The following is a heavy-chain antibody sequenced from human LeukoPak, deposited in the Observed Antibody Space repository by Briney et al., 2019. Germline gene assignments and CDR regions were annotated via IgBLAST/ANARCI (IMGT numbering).Heavy chain of an antibody. CDR1: GFTFSSYA. J-gene: IGHJ3*02. CDR3: AREVRSLAFDI. V-gene: IGHV3-23*01. CDR2: ISGSGGST. Sequence: GGSLRLSCAASGFTFSSYAMSWVRQAPGKGLEWVSAISGSGGSTYHADSAKGRFTISRDNAKNSLYLQMNSLRAEDTAVYYCAREVRSLAFDIWGQGTMVTVSS.